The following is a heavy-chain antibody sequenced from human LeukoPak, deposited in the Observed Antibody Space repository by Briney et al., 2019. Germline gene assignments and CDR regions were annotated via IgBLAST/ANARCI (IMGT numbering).Heavy chain of an antibody. Sequence: SETLSLTCAVYGGSFSGYYWSWIRQPPGKGLEWVGEINHSGSTNYNPSLKSQVTISVDTSKTQFSLKLSSVTAADTAVYYCARVAPYDYVWGSYRYTVDYWGQRTLVTVSS. CDR1: GGSFSGYY. CDR2: INHSGST. V-gene: IGHV4-34*01. D-gene: IGHD3-16*02. J-gene: IGHJ4*02. CDR3: ARVAPYDYVWGSYRYTVDY.